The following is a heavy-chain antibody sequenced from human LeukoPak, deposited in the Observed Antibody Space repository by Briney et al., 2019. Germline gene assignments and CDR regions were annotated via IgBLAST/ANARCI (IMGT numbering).Heavy chain of an antibody. CDR3: ASVGRTGATPCAENFHR. CDR2: ISYDGSDE. CDR1: GFTFRKYA. D-gene: IGHD1-7*01. V-gene: IGHV3-30*01. J-gene: IGHJ1*01. Sequence: GRSLILSCAASGFTFRKYAMHWVRQAPGKGLEWVAAISYDGSDEYYADSVKGRFTISRDNSKSTLFLQMNSLRVDDTAVFFCASVGRTGATPCAENFHRWGQGTLVTVSS.